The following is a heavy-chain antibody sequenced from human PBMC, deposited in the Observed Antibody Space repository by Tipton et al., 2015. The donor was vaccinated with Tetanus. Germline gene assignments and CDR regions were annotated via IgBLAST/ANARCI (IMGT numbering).Heavy chain of an antibody. CDR2: ISTFNGNT. Sequence: QVQLVQSGGEVKKPGASVKVSCKASGYTFVSYAISWVRQAPGQRPEWMGWISTFNGNTNYVQKFQGRVTMTRDTSANIVYMELRSLTYDDTAVYYCARDQLDYWGQGTLVTVSS. V-gene: IGHV1-18*01. CDR1: GYTFVSYA. J-gene: IGHJ4*02. CDR3: ARDQLDY.